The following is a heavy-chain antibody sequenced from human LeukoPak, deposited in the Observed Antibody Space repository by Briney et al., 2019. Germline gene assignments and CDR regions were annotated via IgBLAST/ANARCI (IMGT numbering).Heavy chain of an antibody. CDR3: AREGPTVTYYYYMDV. J-gene: IGHJ6*03. D-gene: IGHD4-11*01. CDR2: ISSSGGTI. V-gene: IGHV3-11*01. Sequence: GGSLRLSCAASGFTFSDYYMSWIRQAPGKGLEWVSYISSSGGTIYYADSVKGRFTISRDNAKNSLYLQMNSLRAEDTAVYYCAREGPTVTYYYYMDVWGKGTTVTVSS. CDR1: GFTFSDYY.